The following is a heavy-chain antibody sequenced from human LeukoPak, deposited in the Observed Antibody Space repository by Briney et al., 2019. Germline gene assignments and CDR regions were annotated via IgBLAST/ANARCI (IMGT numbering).Heavy chain of an antibody. V-gene: IGHV4-34*01. D-gene: IGHD2-2*01. CDR2: INHSGST. J-gene: IGHJ4*02. Sequence: SETLSLTCAVYGGSFSGYYWSWIRQPPGKGLEWIGEINHSGSTNYNPSLKSRVTISVDTSKNQFSLKLSSVTAADTAVHYCARKGPYCSSTSCYVDYWGQGTLVTVSS. CDR1: GGSFSGYY. CDR3: ARKGPYCSSTSCYVDY.